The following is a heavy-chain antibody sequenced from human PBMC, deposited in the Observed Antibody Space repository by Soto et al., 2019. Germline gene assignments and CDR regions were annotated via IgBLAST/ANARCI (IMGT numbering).Heavy chain of an antibody. CDR2: ISSSSSNT. Sequence: GGSLRLSCAASGLTFTDYAMTWVRQAPGKGLEWVSSISSSSSNTFYADSVKGRFTISRDNAKNSLYLQMNSLRAEDTAVYYCARDVHIYYMDVWGKGTTVTVSS. CDR1: GLTFTDYA. D-gene: IGHD1-1*01. V-gene: IGHV3-21*01. J-gene: IGHJ6*03. CDR3: ARDVHIYYMDV.